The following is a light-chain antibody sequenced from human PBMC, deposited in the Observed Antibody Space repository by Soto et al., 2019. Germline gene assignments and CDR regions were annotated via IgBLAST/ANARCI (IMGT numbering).Light chain of an antibody. CDR2: DAS. Sequence: DIQMTQSPSSLSASVGDRVTITCQASQDISNYLNWYQQKPGKAPKLLIYDASNLETGVPSRFSGSGSGTDFTFTISSLQPEDIATYYCQQYDNLPPPDVGQGTKVDSK. CDR3: QQYDNLPPPD. J-gene: IGKJ2*01. CDR1: QDISNY. V-gene: IGKV1-33*01.